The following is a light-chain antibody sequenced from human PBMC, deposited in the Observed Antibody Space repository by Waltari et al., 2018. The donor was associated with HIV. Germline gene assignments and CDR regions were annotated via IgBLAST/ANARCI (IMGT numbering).Light chain of an antibody. Sequence: DVVMTQSPLSRPVTLGQPASISRRSSQSLVYSGGNTFLSWFQQRPGQSPRRLIYEVTNRDSGVPDRFSGSGSGTDFTLKISRVEAEDVGIYYCMQGTHWPLTFGGGTKVEIK. CDR1: QSLVYSGGNTF. V-gene: IGKV2-30*01. J-gene: IGKJ4*01. CDR2: EVT. CDR3: MQGTHWPLT.